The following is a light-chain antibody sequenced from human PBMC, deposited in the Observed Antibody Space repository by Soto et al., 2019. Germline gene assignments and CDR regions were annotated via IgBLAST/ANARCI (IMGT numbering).Light chain of an antibody. CDR1: SSNIGSNT. CDR3: AAWDDSLYGWV. J-gene: IGLJ3*02. Sequence: QSALTQPPSASGTPGQRVTISCSGSSSNIGSNTVNWYRQLPGTAPTLLIYYNNQRPSGVPDRFSGSKSGTSASLAISGLQSEDEAHYYCAAWDDSLYGWVFGGGTKVTVL. V-gene: IGLV1-44*01. CDR2: YNN.